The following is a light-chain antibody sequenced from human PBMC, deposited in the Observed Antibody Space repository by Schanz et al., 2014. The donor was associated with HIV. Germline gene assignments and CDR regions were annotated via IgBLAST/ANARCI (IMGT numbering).Light chain of an antibody. J-gene: IGLJ2*01. CDR2: DVS. V-gene: IGLV2-14*03. Sequence: QSALTQPASVSGSPGQSITISCTGTSSDIGGYKYVSWYQQHPGKAPKLMIYDVSNRPSGVSNRFSGSKSDNTASLTISGLQAEDEADYYCCSYAGSSTLVFGGGTKLTVL. CDR1: SSDIGGYKY. CDR3: CSYAGSSTLV.